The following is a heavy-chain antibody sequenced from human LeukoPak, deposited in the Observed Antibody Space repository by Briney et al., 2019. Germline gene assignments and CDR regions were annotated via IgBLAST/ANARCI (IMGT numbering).Heavy chain of an antibody. J-gene: IGHJ4*02. CDR1: GFTFSDYA. CDR2: ITGSGGTT. V-gene: IGHV3-23*01. Sequence: GGTLRLSCAASGFTFSDYAMSWVRQAPGKGLEWVSTITGSGGTTYYADSVKGRFTTSRDNSKNTLYLQMISLRTEDTAVYYCAEEVGSTYPTFDYWGQGALVTVSS. D-gene: IGHD1-26*01. CDR3: AEEVGSTYPTFDY.